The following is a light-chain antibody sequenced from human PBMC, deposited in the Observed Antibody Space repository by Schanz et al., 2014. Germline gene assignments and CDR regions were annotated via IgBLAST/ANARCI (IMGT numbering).Light chain of an antibody. CDR1: QSVSSY. CDR3: QHRSNWRYT. V-gene: IGKV3-11*01. Sequence: EIVLTQSPATLSLSPGERATLSCRASQSVSSYLAWYQQKPGQAPRLLIYDASNRATGIPARFSGSGSGTDFTLTISSLEPEDFAVYYCQHRSNWRYTFGQGTKLEI. J-gene: IGKJ2*01. CDR2: DAS.